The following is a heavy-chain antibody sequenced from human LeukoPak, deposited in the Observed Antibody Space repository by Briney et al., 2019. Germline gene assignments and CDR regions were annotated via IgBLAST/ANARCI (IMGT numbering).Heavy chain of an antibody. J-gene: IGHJ5*02. Sequence: GGSLRLSCAAPGFTFSSYWMSWVRQAPGKGLEWVANIKQDGSEKYYVDSVKGRFTISRDNAKNSLYLQMNSLRAEDTAVYYCARDDCTSISCYHNWFDPWGQGTLVTVSS. CDR2: IKQDGSEK. CDR1: GFTFSSYW. CDR3: ARDDCTSISCYHNWFDP. V-gene: IGHV3-7*01. D-gene: IGHD2-2*01.